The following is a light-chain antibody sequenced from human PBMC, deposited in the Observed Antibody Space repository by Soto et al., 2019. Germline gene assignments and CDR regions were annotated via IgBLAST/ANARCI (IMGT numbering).Light chain of an antibody. V-gene: IGKV3-20*01. J-gene: IGKJ1*01. Sequence: EIVLTQSPGTLSLSPGERASLSCRASQSVASAYLAWYQHKPGQAPRLLIFGASSRATGIPDRFSGSGSGTDFTLTISRLEPEDSALYSCQQEGASRWTFGQGTKVEAK. CDR3: QQEGASRWT. CDR2: GAS. CDR1: QSVASAY.